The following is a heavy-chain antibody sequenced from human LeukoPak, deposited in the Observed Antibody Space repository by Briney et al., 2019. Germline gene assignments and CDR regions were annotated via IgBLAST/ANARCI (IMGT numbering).Heavy chain of an antibody. D-gene: IGHD1-14*01. CDR1: GFTFSSYG. V-gene: IGHV3-30*02. CDR3: AKEANHCSSRHYDY. CDR2: IRYDGSNK. J-gene: IGHJ4*02. Sequence: GGSLRLSCAASGFTFSSYGMHWVRQAPGKGLEWVAFIRYDGSNKQYADSVKGRITISRDNSKNTLYLQMNSLRAEDTAIYYCAKEANHCSSRHYDYWGQGILVTVSS.